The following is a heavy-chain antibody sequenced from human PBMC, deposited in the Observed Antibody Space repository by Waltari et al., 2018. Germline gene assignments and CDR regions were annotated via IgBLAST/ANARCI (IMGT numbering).Heavy chain of an antibody. J-gene: IGHJ4*02. CDR2: IKSKSDGETT. CDR3: STVNF. CDR1: GFTFINAW. V-gene: IGHV3-15*01. Sequence: EVQLVESGGGLVKPGGSLRVSCVASGFTFINAWMNWVRQAPGKGLEWVGRIKSKSDGETTDEAAALKGRFIISRDDSKHTLYLQMTSLETEDTAVYYCSTVNFCGPGTLVTVSS.